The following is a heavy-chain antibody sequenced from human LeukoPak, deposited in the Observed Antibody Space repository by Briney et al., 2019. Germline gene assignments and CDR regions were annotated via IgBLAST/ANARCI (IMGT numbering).Heavy chain of an antibody. CDR2: ISSSSSYT. J-gene: IGHJ6*04. V-gene: IGHV3-11*06. D-gene: IGHD3/OR15-3a*01. CDR3: ARDRTGSDV. Sequence: GGPLRLSCAASGFTFSDNYMSWIRQAPGKGLEWVSYISSSSSYTNYADSVKGRFTISRDNAKNSLYLQMNNLRAEDTAVYYCARDRTGSDVWGKGTTVTVSS. CDR1: GFTFSDNY.